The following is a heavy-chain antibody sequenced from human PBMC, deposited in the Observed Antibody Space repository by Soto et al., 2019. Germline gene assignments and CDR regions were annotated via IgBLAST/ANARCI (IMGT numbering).Heavy chain of an antibody. J-gene: IGHJ4*02. V-gene: IGHV3-23*01. CDR3: AKSMDVAVTTLNS. D-gene: IGHD2-21*02. Sequence: EVQLLESGGGLVQPGGSLRLSCAASGFRIINYAMNWVRQAPGKGLEWVAAISDSGGFRYYADSVKGRFTISRDTSKDTVYLQMSGLRAEDTAVYYCAKSMDVAVTTLNSWGQGAPVTVSS. CDR2: ISDSGGFR. CDR1: GFRIINYA.